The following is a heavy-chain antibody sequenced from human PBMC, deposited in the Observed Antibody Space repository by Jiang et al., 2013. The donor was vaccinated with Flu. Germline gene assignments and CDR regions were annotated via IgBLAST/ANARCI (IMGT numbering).Heavy chain of an antibody. CDR2: VDWDDDK. J-gene: IGHJ4*02. D-gene: IGHD3/OR15-3a*01. CDR3: ARMRPGGLTHFDF. V-gene: IGHV2-70*04. Sequence: EWLARVDWDDDKFYSASLESRLTISKDTSKNQVVLTMTNVDPVDTATYYCARMRPGGLTHFDFWGQGTLVTVSS.